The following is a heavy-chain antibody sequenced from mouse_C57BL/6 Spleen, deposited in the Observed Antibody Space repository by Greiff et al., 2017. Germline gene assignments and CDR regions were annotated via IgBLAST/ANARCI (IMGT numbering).Heavy chain of an antibody. CDR3: ARRDYYGSSLDY. Sequence: EVKLMESGGGLVKPGGSLKLSCAASGFTFSSYAMSWVRQTPEKRLEWVATISDGGSYTYYPDNVKGRFTISRDNAKNNLYLQMSHLKSEDTAMYYCARRDYYGSSLDYWGQGTTLTGSS. CDR2: ISDGGSYT. D-gene: IGHD1-1*01. CDR1: GFTFSSYA. J-gene: IGHJ2*01. V-gene: IGHV5-4*03.